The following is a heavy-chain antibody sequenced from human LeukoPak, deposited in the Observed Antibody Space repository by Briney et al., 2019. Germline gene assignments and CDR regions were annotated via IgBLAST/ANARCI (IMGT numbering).Heavy chain of an antibody. CDR3: ARGRWGCSGGSCYSDY. CDR2: MNPNSGNT. CDR1: GYTFTSYG. D-gene: IGHD2-15*01. J-gene: IGHJ4*02. V-gene: IGHV1-8*01. Sequence: ASVKVSCKASGYTFTSYGINWVRQATGQGLEWMGWMNPNSGNTGYAQKFQGRVTMTRNTSISTAYMELSSLRSEDTAVYYCARGRWGCSGGSCYSDYWGQGTLVTVSS.